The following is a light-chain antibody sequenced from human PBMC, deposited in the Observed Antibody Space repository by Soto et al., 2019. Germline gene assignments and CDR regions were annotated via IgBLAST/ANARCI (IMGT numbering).Light chain of an antibody. J-gene: IGKJ2*01. Sequence: EIVLTQSPGTLSLSPGERATLSCRASQRVSSSYLAWYQQKPGQDPRLLICGASSRATGIPDRFSGSGSGTDFTLTISRLEPEDFAVYYCQQYGSSPLYTFGQGTKLEIK. CDR2: GAS. V-gene: IGKV3-20*01. CDR1: QRVSSSY. CDR3: QQYGSSPLYT.